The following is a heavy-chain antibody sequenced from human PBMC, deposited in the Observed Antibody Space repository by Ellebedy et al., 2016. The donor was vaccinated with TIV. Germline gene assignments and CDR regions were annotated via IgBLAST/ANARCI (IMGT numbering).Heavy chain of an antibody. V-gene: IGHV4-39*07. CDR2: FYYIGNT. J-gene: IGHJ4*02. CDR1: GGSITSSSFY. Sequence: SETLSLXXTVSGGSITSSSFYWGWIRQPPGKGLEWFGSFYYIGNTYYNPSLESRVTISVDASKNQFSVTLNSVTVADTAVYYCARESPPADFWGQGILVTVSS. CDR3: ARESPPADF.